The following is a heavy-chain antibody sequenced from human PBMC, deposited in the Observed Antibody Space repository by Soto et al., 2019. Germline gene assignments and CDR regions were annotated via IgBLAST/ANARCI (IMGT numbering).Heavy chain of an antibody. CDR3: TRENIENSDGLYDAFDI. CDR1: GYTFTDYY. D-gene: IGHD5-18*01. CDR2: MKPKSGGA. J-gene: IGHJ3*02. Sequence: ASVKVSCKTSGYTFTDYYTHWVRQAPGQGLEWMGWMKPKSGGAYFAQKFQGRVTLTRDTSIGTAYIEVNSLTSDDTAVYFCTRENIENSDGLYDAFDIWGQGTTVTVSS. V-gene: IGHV1-2*02.